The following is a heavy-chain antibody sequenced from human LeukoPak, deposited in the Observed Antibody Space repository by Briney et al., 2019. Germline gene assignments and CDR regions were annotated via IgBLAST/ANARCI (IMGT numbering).Heavy chain of an antibody. V-gene: IGHV4-59*01. J-gene: IGHJ4*02. CDR2: IYYSGST. Sequence: SETLSLTCSVSGGSISPYYWSWIRQPPGKGLEWIGYIYYSGSTMYSPSLKSRVTISVDTSKNQFSLKLSSVTAADTAVYYCARFLRYDSFDDWGQGTLVTVSS. CDR1: GGSISPYY. D-gene: IGHD3-22*01. CDR3: ARFLRYDSFDD.